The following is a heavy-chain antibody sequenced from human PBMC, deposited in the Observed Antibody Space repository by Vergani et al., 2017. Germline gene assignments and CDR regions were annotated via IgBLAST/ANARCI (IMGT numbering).Heavy chain of an antibody. CDR3: ARGQLVQVFDY. CDR1: GFTFSSYA. J-gene: IGHJ4*02. V-gene: IGHV3-23*01. Sequence: EVQLLESGGGLVQPGGSLRLSCAASGFTFSSYAMSWVRPAPGTGLEWVSAISGSGGSTYYADSVKGRFTISRDNSKNTLYLQMNSLRAEDTAVYYCARGQLVQVFDYWGQGTLVTVSS. CDR2: ISGSGGST. D-gene: IGHD6-6*01.